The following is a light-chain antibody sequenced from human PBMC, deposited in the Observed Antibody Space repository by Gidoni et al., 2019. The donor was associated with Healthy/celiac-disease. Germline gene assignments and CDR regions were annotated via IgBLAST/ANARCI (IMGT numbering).Light chain of an antibody. J-gene: IGKJ1*01. CDR3: QQYGSSGT. V-gene: IGKV3-20*01. Sequence: EIVLTQSPGTLSLSQGERATLSCRASQSVSSSYLAWYQHKPGQAPRLLIYGASSRATGIPDRFSGSGPGTDFTLTISRLEPEDFALYYCQQYGSSGTFGQGTKVEIK. CDR2: GAS. CDR1: QSVSSSY.